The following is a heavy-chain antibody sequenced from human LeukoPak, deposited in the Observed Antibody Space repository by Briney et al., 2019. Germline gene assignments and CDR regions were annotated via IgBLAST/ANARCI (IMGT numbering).Heavy chain of an antibody. J-gene: IGHJ6*03. D-gene: IGHD3-16*01. Sequence: GGSLRLSCAASGFTISSNYMSWVRQAPGKGLEWVSIIYSGGRTYYADSVKGRFTISRDNSKNTLYLQMNSLRAEDTAVYYCARVHGGLYYMDVWGKGTTVTVSS. CDR2: IYSGGRT. CDR3: ARVHGGLYYMDV. CDR1: GFTISSNY. V-gene: IGHV3-53*01.